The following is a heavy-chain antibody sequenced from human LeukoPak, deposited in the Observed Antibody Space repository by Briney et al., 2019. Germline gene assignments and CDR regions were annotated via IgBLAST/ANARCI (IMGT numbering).Heavy chain of an antibody. CDR1: GGSISSYY. CDR2: TNHSGST. J-gene: IGHJ4*02. CDR3: ARGPVGSSWYGMGFDY. Sequence: PSETLSLTCTVSGGSISSYYWSWIRQPPGKGLEWIGETNHSGSTNYNPSLKSRVTISVDTSKNQFSLKLSSVTAADTAVYYCARGPVGSSWYGMGFDYWGQGTLVTVSS. V-gene: IGHV4-34*01. D-gene: IGHD6-13*01.